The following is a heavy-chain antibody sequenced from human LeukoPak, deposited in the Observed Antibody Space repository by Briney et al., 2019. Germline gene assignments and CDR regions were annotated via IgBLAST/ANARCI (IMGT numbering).Heavy chain of an antibody. CDR2: ISGSGGST. D-gene: IGHD3-22*01. Sequence: GGSLRLSCAASGFTFSSYAMSWVRQAPGKGLEWVSAISGSGGSTYYADSVKGRFTISRDNSKNTLYLQMNSLRAEDTAVYYCARETRYDSSGYYGKDNWFDPWGQGTLVTVSS. CDR3: ARETRYDSSGYYGKDNWFDP. J-gene: IGHJ5*02. CDR1: GFTFSSYA. V-gene: IGHV3-23*01.